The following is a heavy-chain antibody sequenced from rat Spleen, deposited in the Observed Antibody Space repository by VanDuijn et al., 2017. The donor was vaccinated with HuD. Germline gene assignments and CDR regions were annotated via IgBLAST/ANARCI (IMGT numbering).Heavy chain of an antibody. Sequence: EVQLVESGGGLVQPGRSLKLSCAASGFTFTDYYMAWVRQAPTKGLEWVATISSDGRRNYYRDSVKGRFTISRDNAKSTLYLQMDSLQTDDTGTYYCTREWAGDPYLRVMDAWGQGASVTVSS. D-gene: IGHD2-1*01. CDR3: TREWAGDPYLRVMDA. CDR2: ISSDGRRN. V-gene: IGHV5-7*01. CDR1: GFTFTDYY. J-gene: IGHJ4*01.